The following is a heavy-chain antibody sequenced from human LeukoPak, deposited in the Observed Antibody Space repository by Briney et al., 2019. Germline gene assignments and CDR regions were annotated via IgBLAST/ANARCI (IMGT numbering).Heavy chain of an antibody. CDR3: ARAARYSSNWFDP. D-gene: IGHD4-11*01. J-gene: IGHJ5*02. CDR2: INHSGST. CDR1: GGSSSGYY. Sequence: PSETLSLTCAVYGGSSSGYYWSWIRQPPGKGLEWIGEINHSGSTNYNPSLKSRVTISVDTSKNQFSLKLSSVTAADTAVYYCARAARYSSNWFDPWGQGTLVTVSS. V-gene: IGHV4-34*01.